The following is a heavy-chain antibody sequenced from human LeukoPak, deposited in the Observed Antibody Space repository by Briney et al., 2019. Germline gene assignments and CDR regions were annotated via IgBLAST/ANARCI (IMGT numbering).Heavy chain of an antibody. J-gene: IGHJ2*01. Sequence: GGSLRPSCAASGFTFSSYSMNWVRQAPGKGLEWVSSISSSSSYIYYADSVKGRFTISRDNAKNSLYLQMNSLRAEDTAVYYCAREDDYGPGYFDLWGRGTRVTVSS. CDR3: AREDDYGPGYFDL. D-gene: IGHD4/OR15-4a*01. V-gene: IGHV3-21*01. CDR2: ISSSSSYI. CDR1: GFTFSSYS.